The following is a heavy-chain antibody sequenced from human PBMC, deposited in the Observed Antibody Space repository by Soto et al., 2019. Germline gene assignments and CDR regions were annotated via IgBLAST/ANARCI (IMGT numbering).Heavy chain of an antibody. Sequence: QVQLVQSGAEVKKPGSSVKVSCKASGGTFSSYAISWVRQAPGQGLEWMGGIIPIFGTANYAQKFQGRVTSTADKSTSTAYMELSSLRSEDTAVYYCGYNWNVQSSYGMDVWGQGTTVTVSS. CDR3: GYNWNVQSSYGMDV. J-gene: IGHJ6*02. V-gene: IGHV1-69*06. D-gene: IGHD1-20*01. CDR1: GGTFSSYA. CDR2: IIPIFGTA.